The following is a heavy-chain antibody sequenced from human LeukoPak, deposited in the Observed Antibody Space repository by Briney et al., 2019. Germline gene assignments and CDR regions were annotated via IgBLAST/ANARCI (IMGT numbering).Heavy chain of an antibody. CDR1: GYTFSGYY. CDR2: FDPEDGET. J-gene: IGHJ4*02. CDR3: ATSKNYDYVWWSYVY. V-gene: IGHV1-24*01. Sequence: ASVKVSCKASGYTFSGYYMHWVRQAPGQGLEWMGGFDPEDGETIYAQKFQGRVTMTEDTSADTAYMELSSLRSEDTAVYYCATSKNYDYVWWSYVYWGQGTLVTVSS. D-gene: IGHD3-16*01.